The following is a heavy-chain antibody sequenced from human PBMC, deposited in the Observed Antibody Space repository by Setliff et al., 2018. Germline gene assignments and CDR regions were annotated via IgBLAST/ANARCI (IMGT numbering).Heavy chain of an antibody. CDR2: ISSSASTI. D-gene: IGHD2-2*01. CDR1: GFTFSDSY. CDR3: ARFVVVPAEHFDY. Sequence: GGSLRLSCAASGFTFSDSYMSWIRQAPGKGLEWVSYISSSASTINYADSVKGRFTISRDNAKNSLYLQMNSLRAEDTAVYYCARFVVVPAEHFDYWGQGTLVTVSS. J-gene: IGHJ4*02. V-gene: IGHV3-11*04.